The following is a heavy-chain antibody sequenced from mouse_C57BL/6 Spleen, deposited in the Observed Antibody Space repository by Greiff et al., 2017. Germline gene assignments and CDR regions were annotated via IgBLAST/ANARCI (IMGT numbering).Heavy chain of an antibody. V-gene: IGHV14-4*01. D-gene: IGHD1-1*01. CDR3: TTLHYGSSYDYAMDY. CDR2: IDPENGDT. CDR1: GFNIKDDY. J-gene: IGHJ4*01. Sequence: EVKLMESGAELVRPGASVKLSCTASGFNIKDDYMHWVKQRPEQGLEWIGWIDPENGDTEYASKFQGKATITADTSSNTAYLQLSSLTSEDTAVYYCTTLHYGSSYDYAMDYWGQGTSVTVSS.